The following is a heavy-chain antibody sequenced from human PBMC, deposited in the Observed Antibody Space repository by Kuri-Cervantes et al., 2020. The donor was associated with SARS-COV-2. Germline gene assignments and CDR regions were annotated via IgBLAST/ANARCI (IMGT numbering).Heavy chain of an antibody. D-gene: IGHD6-19*01. V-gene: IGHV3-21*04. CDR3: ARVGYSSGWYWHYFDY. Sequence: GSLRLSCAASGFTFSSYSMNWVRQAPGKGLEWVSSISSSSSYIYYADSVKGRFTISRDNAKNSLYLQMNSLRAEDTAVYYCARVGYSSGWYWHYFDYWGQGTLVTVSS. CDR1: GFTFSSYS. J-gene: IGHJ4*02. CDR2: ISSSSSYI.